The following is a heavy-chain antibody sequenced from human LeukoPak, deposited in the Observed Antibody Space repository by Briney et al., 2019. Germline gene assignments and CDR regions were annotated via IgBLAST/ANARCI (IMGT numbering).Heavy chain of an antibody. J-gene: IGHJ3*02. Sequence: ASVKVSCKASGYTFTSYGISWVRQAPGQGLEWMGWISAYNGNTNYAQKLQGRVTMTTDTSTSTAYMELRSLRSDDTAVYYCARGWRYFDWLSSRANAFDIWGQGTMVTVSS. CDR1: GYTFTSYG. CDR2: ISAYNGNT. D-gene: IGHD3-9*01. V-gene: IGHV1-18*01. CDR3: ARGWRYFDWLSSRANAFDI.